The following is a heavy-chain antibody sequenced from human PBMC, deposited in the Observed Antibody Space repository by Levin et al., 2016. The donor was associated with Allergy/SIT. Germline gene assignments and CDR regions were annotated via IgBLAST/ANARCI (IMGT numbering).Heavy chain of an antibody. CDR1: GFTFSSYE. CDR2: ITGSGTTT. CDR3: VRGGAAVSTNWFDH. V-gene: IGHV3-48*03. D-gene: IGHD2-15*01. Sequence: SLKISCAASGFTFSSYEMNWVRQAPGKGLEWVAYITGSGTTTDYPDSVKGRFTISRDNAQNSVHLQMSSLRAGDTSIYYCVRGGAAVSTNWFDHWGQGTLVTVSS. J-gene: IGHJ5*02.